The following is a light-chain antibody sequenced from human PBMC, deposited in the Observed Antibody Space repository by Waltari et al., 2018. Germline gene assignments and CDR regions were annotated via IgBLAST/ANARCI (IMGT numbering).Light chain of an antibody. J-gene: IGKJ3*01. CDR1: QSIGTA. Sequence: IQLTQSPSSLSASVGDRVTITCRASQSIGTALAWYQQNPGKPPRLLISDASSLEGGVPSRFSGSGSGTEFTLSISSLQPEDFATYYCQHLTSYPFTFGPGTTV. CDR3: QHLTSYPFT. CDR2: DAS. V-gene: IGKV1-13*02.